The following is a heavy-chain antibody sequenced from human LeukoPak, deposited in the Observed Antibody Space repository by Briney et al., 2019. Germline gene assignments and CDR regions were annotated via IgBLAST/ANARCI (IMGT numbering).Heavy chain of an antibody. CDR2: IYYSGNT. V-gene: IGHV4-39*01. CDR1: GGSINSTSDY. D-gene: IGHD2-2*01. Sequence: PSETLSLTCTVSGGSINSTSDYWGWIRRSPGKGLEWIGAIYYSGNTYYNPSLKSRVTMSVDTSKSQFSLKLSSVTAADTAVYYCAGQSTVVGDSWGQGTLVTVSS. J-gene: IGHJ4*02. CDR3: AGQSTVVGDS.